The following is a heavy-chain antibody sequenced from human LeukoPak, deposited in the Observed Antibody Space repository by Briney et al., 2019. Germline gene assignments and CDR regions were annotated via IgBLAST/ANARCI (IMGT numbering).Heavy chain of an antibody. V-gene: IGHV4-59*12. J-gene: IGHJ1*01. CDR1: GGSISSYY. CDR3: ARGDYDFWSGSIEYFQH. D-gene: IGHD3-3*01. CDR2: IYYSGST. Sequence: TSETLSLTCTVSGGSISSYYWSWIRQPPGKGLEWLGYIYYSGSTNYNPSLKSRVTISVDTSKNQFSLKLSSVTAADTAVYYCARGDYDFWSGSIEYFQHWGQGTLVTVSS.